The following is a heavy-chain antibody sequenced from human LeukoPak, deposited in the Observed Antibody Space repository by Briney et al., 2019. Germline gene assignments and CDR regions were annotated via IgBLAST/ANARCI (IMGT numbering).Heavy chain of an antibody. D-gene: IGHD3-10*01. CDR2: IYHSGTT. V-gene: IGHV4-4*02. J-gene: IGHJ4*02. Sequence: SETLSLTCAVSGGSIRSSDWWSWVRQPPGKGLEWIGDIYHSGTTNHNPSLNSRVTISVDKSKNQFSLRLSSVTAADTAVYYCARAAAWFGESWGQGTLVTVSS. CDR1: GGSIRSSDW. CDR3: ARAAAWFGES.